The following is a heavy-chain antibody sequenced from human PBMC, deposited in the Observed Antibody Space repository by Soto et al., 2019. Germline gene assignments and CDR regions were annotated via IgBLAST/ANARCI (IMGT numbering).Heavy chain of an antibody. V-gene: IGHV1-8*01. D-gene: IGHD3-3*01. CDR1: GYTFTSYD. Sequence: GASVKVSCKASGYTFTSYDINWVRQATGQGLEWMGWMNPNSGNTGYAQKFQGRVTRTRNTSISTAYMELSSLRSEDTAVYYCGLGFGVVTYAFDIWGQGTMVTVSS. CDR2: MNPNSGNT. CDR3: GLGFGVVTYAFDI. J-gene: IGHJ3*02.